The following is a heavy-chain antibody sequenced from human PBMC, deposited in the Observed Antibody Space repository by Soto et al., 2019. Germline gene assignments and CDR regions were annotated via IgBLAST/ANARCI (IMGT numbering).Heavy chain of an antibody. J-gene: IGHJ6*02. V-gene: IGHV4-4*02. CDR3: VMGRDYGVCSCGGSRMDV. CDR2: MYHSGST. Sequence: QVQLQESGPGLVKPSATLSLTCAVSGGSITSSNWWSWVRLPPGKGPEWIGEMYHSGSTNYNPSLNSRVPISVDKSKVQVRVKRSSVTAEFTAEYYCVMGRDYGVCSCGGSRMDVWGQGTT. D-gene: IGHD2-15*01. CDR1: GGSITSSNW.